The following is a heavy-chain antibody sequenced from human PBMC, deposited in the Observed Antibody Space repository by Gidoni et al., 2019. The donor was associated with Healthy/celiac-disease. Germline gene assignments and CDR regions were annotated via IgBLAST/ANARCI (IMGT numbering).Heavy chain of an antibody. CDR3: ARGPGTREFGSWFDP. J-gene: IGHJ5*02. CDR1: GYSFTSYW. D-gene: IGHD1-7*01. V-gene: IGHV5-10-1*03. Sequence: EVQLVQSGAEVKKPGESLRIYCKGSGYSFTSYWISWVRQMPGKGLEWMGRIDPSDSYTNYSPSFQGHVTISADKSISTAYLQWSSLKASDTAMYYCARGPGTREFGSWFDPWGQGTLVTVSS. CDR2: IDPSDSYT.